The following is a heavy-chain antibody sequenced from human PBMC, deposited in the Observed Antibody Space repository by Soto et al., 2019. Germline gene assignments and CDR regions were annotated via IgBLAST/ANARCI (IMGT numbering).Heavy chain of an antibody. D-gene: IGHD6-19*01. V-gene: IGHV4-4*07. CDR2: ISTSGSP. CDR1: GGSISSYY. CDR3: ARYSSAWYLSFDS. Sequence: QVQLQESGTGLVKPSETLSLTCTVSGGSISSYYWSWIRQPAGKGLEWIGRISTSGSPNYNPSLKSRITMSVDTSNNQFSLKLTSVTAADTAVYYCARYSSAWYLSFDSWGQGTLVTVSS. J-gene: IGHJ4*02.